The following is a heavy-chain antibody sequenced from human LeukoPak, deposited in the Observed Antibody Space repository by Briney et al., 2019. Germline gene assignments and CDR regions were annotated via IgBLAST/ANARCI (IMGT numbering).Heavy chain of an antibody. V-gene: IGHV4-59*12. CDR3: ASSGSGSYYGEFYFDY. Sequence: PSETLSLTCTVSGGSIRSYYWNWIRQPPGKGLEWIGYIYYSGITNYNPSLKSRVTISVDTSKNQFSLKLSSVTAADTAVYYCASSGSGSYYGEFYFDYWGQGTLVTVSS. CDR1: GGSIRSYY. CDR2: IYYSGIT. J-gene: IGHJ4*02. D-gene: IGHD1-26*01.